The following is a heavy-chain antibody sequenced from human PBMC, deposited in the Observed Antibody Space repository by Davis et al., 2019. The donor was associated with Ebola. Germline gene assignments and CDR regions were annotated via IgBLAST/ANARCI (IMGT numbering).Heavy chain of an antibody. Sequence: LSLTCAASGFTLSGYWMHWIRQAPGKGLEWVSHMHSDGRTTTYADSVKGRFTISRDTAKNTLYLQMSSLRAEDTAVYYCASLYGGYWGQGTLVTVSS. V-gene: IGHV3-74*01. CDR3: ASLYGGY. J-gene: IGHJ4*02. D-gene: IGHD3-16*01. CDR1: GFTLSGYW. CDR2: MHSDGRTT.